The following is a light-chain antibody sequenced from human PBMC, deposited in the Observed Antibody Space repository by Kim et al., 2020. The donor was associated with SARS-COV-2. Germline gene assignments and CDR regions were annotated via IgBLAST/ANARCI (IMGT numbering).Light chain of an antibody. CDR2: DNN. CDR3: GTWDSSLTAVV. CDR1: SSNVGTNY. J-gene: IGLJ2*01. Sequence: HKVTISCSRDSSNVGTNYVSWYQQLPGPAPKLLIYDNNERPSGIPDRFSGSKSGTSATLGITGRQTGDEADYYCGTWDSSLTAVVFGGGTQLTVL. V-gene: IGLV1-51*01.